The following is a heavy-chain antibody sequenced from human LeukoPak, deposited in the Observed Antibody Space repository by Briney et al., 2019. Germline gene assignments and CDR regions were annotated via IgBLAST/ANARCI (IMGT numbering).Heavy chain of an antibody. D-gene: IGHD6-25*01. CDR3: ARGPSGGDAFDI. Sequence: PGGSLRLSCAASGFTFSSYSMKWVRQAPGKGLEWVSYISSGSSTIYYADSVKGRFTISRDNAKNSLYLQMNSLRAEDTAVYYCARGPSGGDAFDIWGQGTMVTVSS. V-gene: IGHV3-48*01. J-gene: IGHJ3*02. CDR2: ISSGSSTI. CDR1: GFTFSSYS.